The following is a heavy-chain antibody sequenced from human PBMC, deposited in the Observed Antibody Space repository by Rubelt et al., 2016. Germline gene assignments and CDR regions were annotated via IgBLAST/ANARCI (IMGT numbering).Heavy chain of an antibody. D-gene: IGHD3-3*01. CDR3: ARDFAQLRFLEWLSTPAVGYYGMDV. Sequence: SLRLSCAASGFTFSNAWMSRVRQAPGKGLEWVGRIKSKTDGGTTDYAAPVKGRFTISRDDSKNTLYLQMNSLKTEDTAVYYCARDFAQLRFLEWLSTPAVGYYGMDVWGQGTTVTVSS. V-gene: IGHV3-15*01. CDR1: GFTFSNAW. J-gene: IGHJ6*02. CDR2: IKSKTDGGTT.